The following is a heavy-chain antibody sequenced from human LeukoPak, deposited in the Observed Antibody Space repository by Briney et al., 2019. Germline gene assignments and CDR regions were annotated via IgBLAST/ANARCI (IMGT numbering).Heavy chain of an antibody. D-gene: IGHD6-13*01. V-gene: IGHV3-53*01. CDR1: GFTVSGNH. CDR3: ARVAEAAAFDS. J-gene: IGHJ4*02. Sequence: GGSLRLSCAASGFTVSGNHMNWVRQAPGKGLEWVSVIYSTGRIDYAESVNGRFTISRDNSENTFYLQMNDLRVEDTAVHYCARVAEAAAFDSWGQGTLVTVSS. CDR2: IYSTGRI.